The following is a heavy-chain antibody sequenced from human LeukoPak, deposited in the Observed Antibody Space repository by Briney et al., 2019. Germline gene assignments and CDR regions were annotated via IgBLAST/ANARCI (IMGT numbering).Heavy chain of an antibody. Sequence: ASVKVSCKASGYSFTGYYIHWVRQAPGQGLEWMAWINPNSGDTNFAQKFQGRVTMTRDTSISTVYMELSRLRSDDTAVYYCARDRRRNSGNFDYWGQGTLVTVSS. CDR1: GYSFTGYY. V-gene: IGHV1-2*02. J-gene: IGHJ4*02. CDR2: INPNSGDT. D-gene: IGHD4-23*01. CDR3: ARDRRRNSGNFDY.